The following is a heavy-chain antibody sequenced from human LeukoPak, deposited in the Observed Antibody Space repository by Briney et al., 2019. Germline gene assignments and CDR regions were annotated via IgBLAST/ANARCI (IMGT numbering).Heavy chain of an antibody. D-gene: IGHD3-22*01. Sequence: GGSLRLSCAASGFTFSSYWMTWVRQAPGKGLGWVANIKQDGSEKYYVDSVKGRFTISRDNAKNSLYLQMNSLRAEDTAVYYCASGVVVINYWGQGTLVTVSS. V-gene: IGHV3-7*01. CDR2: IKQDGSEK. CDR3: ASGVVVINY. CDR1: GFTFSSYW. J-gene: IGHJ4*02.